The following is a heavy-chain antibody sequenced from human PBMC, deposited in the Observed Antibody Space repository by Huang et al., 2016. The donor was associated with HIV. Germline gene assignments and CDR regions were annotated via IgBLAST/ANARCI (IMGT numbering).Heavy chain of an antibody. Sequence: QVTLRESGPALVKSTQTLTLTCTFSGFSLSTSGMCVSWIRQAPGKALEWLALIDWDDDKYYSTSLKTRLTISKDTSKNQVVLIMTNMDPVDTATYYCAQLTDSSAWGHSRADWYFDLWGRGTLVTVSS. V-gene: IGHV2-70*01. D-gene: IGHD6-19*01. J-gene: IGHJ2*01. CDR2: IDWDDDK. CDR3: AQLTDSSAWGHSRADWYFDL. CDR1: GFSLSTSGMC.